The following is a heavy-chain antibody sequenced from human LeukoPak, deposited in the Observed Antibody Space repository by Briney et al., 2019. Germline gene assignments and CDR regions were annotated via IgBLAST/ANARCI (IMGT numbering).Heavy chain of an antibody. V-gene: IGHV3-30-3*01. J-gene: IGHJ4*02. Sequence: SGTSLRLSCSASGFTFNTHTMHWVRQAPGKGLEWVAVISDDGNTKFYADSVKGRFTISRDNSRNALYLQLSSLRAEDTAVFFCAREGYVDTAMVIDYWGQGTLVTVSS. D-gene: IGHD5-18*01. CDR2: ISDDGNTK. CDR1: GFTFNTHT. CDR3: AREGYVDTAMVIDY.